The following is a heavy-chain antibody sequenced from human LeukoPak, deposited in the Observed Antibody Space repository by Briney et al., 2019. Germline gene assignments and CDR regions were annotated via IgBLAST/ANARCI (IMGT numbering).Heavy chain of an antibody. D-gene: IGHD3-3*01. J-gene: IGHJ4*02. CDR3: AREGGFYRPLDY. V-gene: IGHV4-4*02. CDR2: IYHSGST. CDR1: GGXISSSSW. Sequence: SGTLSLTCAVSGGXISSSSWWSWVRQPPGKGREWIGEIYHSGSTNYNPSLKSRVTISVDKSKNQFSLKLSSVTAADTAVYYCAREGGFYRPLDYSGQGTLVTVSS.